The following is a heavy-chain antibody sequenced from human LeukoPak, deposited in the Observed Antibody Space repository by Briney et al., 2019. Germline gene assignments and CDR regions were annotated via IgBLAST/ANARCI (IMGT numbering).Heavy chain of an antibody. D-gene: IGHD2-2*01. V-gene: IGHV4-39*01. CDR3: ARHCSSTSCPYYYYYYGMDV. CDR2: IYYSGST. J-gene: IGHJ6*02. CDR1: GGSISSSSYY. Sequence: SETLSLTCTVSGGSISSSSYYWGWIRQPPGKGLEWIGSIYYSGSTYYNPSLKSRVTISVDTSKNQFSLKLSSVTAADTAVYYCARHCSSTSCPYYYYYYGMDVWGQGTTVTVSS.